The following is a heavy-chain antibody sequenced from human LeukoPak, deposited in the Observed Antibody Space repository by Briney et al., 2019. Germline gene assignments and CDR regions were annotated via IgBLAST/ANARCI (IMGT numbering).Heavy chain of an antibody. J-gene: IGHJ4*02. CDR3: ARMSGSHIDY. D-gene: IGHD1-26*01. V-gene: IGHV3-33*01. Sequence: GGSLRLSCAASGFTISSNGMHWVRQAPGKGLEWVAVIWYDGSKKYYADSVKGRFTNSRDNSKNTLDLQMDSLRAEDTAVYYCARMSGSHIDYWGQGTLVTVSS. CDR2: IWYDGSKK. CDR1: GFTISSNG.